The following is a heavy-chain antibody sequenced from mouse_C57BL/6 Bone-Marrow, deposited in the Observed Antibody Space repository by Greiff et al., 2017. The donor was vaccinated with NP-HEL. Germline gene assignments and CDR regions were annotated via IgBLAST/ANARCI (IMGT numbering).Heavy chain of an antibody. CDR3: ARDITTVVATDYYAMDY. Sequence: VQLQQSGAELVRPGTSVKVSCKASGYAFTNYLIEWVKQRPGQGLEWIGVINPGSGGTNYNEKFKGKATLTADKSSSTAYMQLSSLTSEDSAVYFCARDITTVVATDYYAMDYWGQGTSVTVSS. D-gene: IGHD1-1*01. CDR2: INPGSGGT. V-gene: IGHV1-54*01. CDR1: GYAFTNYL. J-gene: IGHJ4*01.